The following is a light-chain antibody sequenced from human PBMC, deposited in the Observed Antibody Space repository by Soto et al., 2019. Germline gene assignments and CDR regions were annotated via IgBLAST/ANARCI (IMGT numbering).Light chain of an antibody. CDR3: QQYGSSPWT. J-gene: IGKJ1*01. CDR1: QSVSSSY. Sequence: EIVLTQSPVTLSLSPGERATLSCRASQSVSSSYLAWYQQIPGQAPRLLIYGASSRATGIPDRFSGSGSGTDFTLTISRLETADFALYYWQQYGSSPWTFGQGTRVEVK. CDR2: GAS. V-gene: IGKV3-20*01.